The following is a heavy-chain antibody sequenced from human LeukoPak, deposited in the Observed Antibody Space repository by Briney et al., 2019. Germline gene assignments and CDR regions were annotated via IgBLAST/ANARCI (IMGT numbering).Heavy chain of an antibody. Sequence: GGSLRLSCTASGFTVSSNYMSWVRQAPGKGLEWVSVIYSGGSTYYADSVKGRFTISRDNSKNTLYLQMNSLRAEDTAVYYCARGGIDYGSGIYYYGMDVWGQGTTVTVSS. D-gene: IGHD3-10*01. J-gene: IGHJ6*02. CDR2: IYSGGST. CDR1: GFTVSSNY. V-gene: IGHV3-53*01. CDR3: ARGGIDYGSGIYYYGMDV.